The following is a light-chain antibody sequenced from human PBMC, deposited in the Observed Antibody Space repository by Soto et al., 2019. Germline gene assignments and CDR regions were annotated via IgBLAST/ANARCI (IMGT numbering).Light chain of an antibody. CDR1: QSVSSN. J-gene: IGKJ1*01. CDR3: QQYYNWPET. V-gene: IGKV3-15*01. CDR2: GAS. Sequence: EIVMTQSPATLSVSPGERATLSCRASQSVSSNLAWYQHKPGQAPRLLIYGASTRATGIPARFSGSGSGTEFTLTISSLQSEDFAVYHCQQYYNWPETFGQGTKVEI.